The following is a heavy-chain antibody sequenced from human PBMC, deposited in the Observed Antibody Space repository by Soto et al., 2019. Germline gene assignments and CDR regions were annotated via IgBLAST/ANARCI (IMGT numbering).Heavy chain of an antibody. CDR3: AKATATGGGAFDF. CDR1: GFPCGSYH. D-gene: IGHD2-8*02. CDR2: ILVDGRT. V-gene: IGHV3-23*01. Sequence: PGGSLRLSCAASGFPCGSYHMTWVRQAPGKGLEWVSTILVDGRTFYVDSVKGRFTISRDNSRNTVYLQMNSLTAGDTALYYCAKATATGGGAFDFCGQGTMVTVSS. J-gene: IGHJ3*01.